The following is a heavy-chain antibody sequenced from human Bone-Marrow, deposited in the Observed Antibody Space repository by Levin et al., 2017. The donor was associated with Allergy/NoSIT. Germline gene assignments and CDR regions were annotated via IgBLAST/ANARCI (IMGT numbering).Heavy chain of an antibody. CDR2: SKSKKDGGTT. D-gene: IGHD6-13*01. CDR1: GFKFSSAW. Sequence: GESLKISCRTSGFKFSSAWMTWVRQAPGKGLDWVGRSKSKKDGGTTQYSPPVEGRFTISRDDFTSILYLQLDSLRVDDTALYYCTAGSLHWGQGTHVTVSS. CDR3: TAGSLH. V-gene: IGHV3-15*05. J-gene: IGHJ4*02.